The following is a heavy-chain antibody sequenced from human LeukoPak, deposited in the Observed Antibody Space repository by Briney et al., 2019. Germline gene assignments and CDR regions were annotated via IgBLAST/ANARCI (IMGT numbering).Heavy chain of an antibody. V-gene: IGHV3-30*02. CDR1: GFTFNTYG. J-gene: IGHJ5*02. Sequence: GGSLRLSCAASGFTFNTYGMHWVRQAPGQGLEWVTFIRYDGSNKLYADSVKGRFTVSRDNSKKTLYLQMNSLKAEDTAVYYCAKPGYGSTWYDTWGEGTLVTVSS. CDR2: IRYDGSNK. D-gene: IGHD6-13*01. CDR3: AKPGYGSTWYDT.